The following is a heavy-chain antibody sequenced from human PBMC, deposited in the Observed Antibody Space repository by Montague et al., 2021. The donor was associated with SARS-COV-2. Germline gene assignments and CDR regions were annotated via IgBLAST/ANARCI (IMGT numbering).Heavy chain of an antibody. J-gene: IGHJ6*02. CDR2: IYYSGST. V-gene: IGHV4-31*03. Sequence: TLSLTCTVSGGSISSGGYYWSWIRQPPGKGLEWIGYIYYSGSTXYNPSLKSRATISVDTSKNQFSLKLSSVTAADTAVYYCAREPEATITLFAEVSRYGMDYWGQGTTVTVSS. D-gene: IGHD3-3*01. CDR3: AREPEATITLFAEVSRYGMDY. CDR1: GGSISSGGYY.